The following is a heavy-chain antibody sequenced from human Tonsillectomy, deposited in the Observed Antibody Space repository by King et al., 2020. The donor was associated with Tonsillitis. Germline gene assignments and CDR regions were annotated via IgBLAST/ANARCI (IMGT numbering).Heavy chain of an antibody. D-gene: IGHD4-11*01. J-gene: IGHJ4*02. CDR1: GYTFSIQG. CDR2: ISGYNGDT. CDR3: TRSSATETAYYFAN. V-gene: IGHV1-18*01. Sequence: VQLVQSGTEMKKPGASVKVSCRASGYTFSIQGMTWVRQAPGQGLEWMGWISGYNGDTKYAQRLQGRVTMTTDTSTSTAYLELRNLRSDDTAVYFCTRSSATETAYYFANWGQGTLVTVSS.